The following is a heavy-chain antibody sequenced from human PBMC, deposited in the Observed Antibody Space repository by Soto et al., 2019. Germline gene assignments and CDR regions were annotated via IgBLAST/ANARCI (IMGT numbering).Heavy chain of an antibody. V-gene: IGHV3-30-3*01. CDR1: GFTFSSYA. J-gene: IGHJ4*02. D-gene: IGHD4-17*01. CDR2: ISYDGSNK. Sequence: QVQLVESGGGVVQPGRSLRLSCAASGFTFSSYAMHWVRQAPGKGLEWVAVISYDGSNKYYADSVKGRFTISRDNSKNTLYLQMNSLRAEDTAVYYCARGPDYGDHFDYWGQGTLVTVSS. CDR3: ARGPDYGDHFDY.